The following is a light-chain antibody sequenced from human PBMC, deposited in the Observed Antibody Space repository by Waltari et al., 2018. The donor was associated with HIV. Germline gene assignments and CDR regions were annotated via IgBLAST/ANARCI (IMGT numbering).Light chain of an antibody. V-gene: IGLV1-44*01. J-gene: IGLJ1*01. Sequence: QSVLAQPPSASGTPGQRVTISCSGSTSNIGGNTVSWYQQLPGTAPKLLIYSNNQRPSGVPDRFSGSTSGTSASLVISVLQSEDEADYYCAAWDDSLKGGAFGPGTKVTVL. CDR1: TSNIGGNT. CDR3: AAWDDSLKGGA. CDR2: SNN.